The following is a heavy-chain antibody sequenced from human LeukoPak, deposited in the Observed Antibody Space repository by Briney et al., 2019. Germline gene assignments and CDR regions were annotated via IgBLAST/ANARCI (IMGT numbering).Heavy chain of an antibody. V-gene: IGHV3-30*04. CDR3: ARGNTRHKWYSNSTPGYYYGMDV. Sequence: GGSLRLSCAASVFTFSSYAMHWVRQAPGKGLEWVAVISYDGSNKYYADSVKGRFTISRDNSKNTLYLQMNSLRAEDTAVYYCARGNTRHKWYSNSTPGYYYGMDVWGQGTTVTVSS. D-gene: IGHD6-6*01. J-gene: IGHJ6*02. CDR2: ISYDGSNK. CDR1: VFTFSSYA.